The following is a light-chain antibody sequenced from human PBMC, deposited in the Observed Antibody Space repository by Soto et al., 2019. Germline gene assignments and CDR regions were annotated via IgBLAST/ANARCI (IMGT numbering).Light chain of an antibody. J-gene: IGLJ1*01. CDR3: SSYTRSTAYV. Sequence: QSALTQPASVSGSPGQSITISCTGTSSDVGGYNYVSWYQLHPGKAPKLMVYEVSNRPSGVSNRFSGSKSGNTASLTISGLQAEDEADYYCSSYTRSTAYVLGNGTKVTV. V-gene: IGLV2-14*01. CDR2: EVS. CDR1: SSDVGGYNY.